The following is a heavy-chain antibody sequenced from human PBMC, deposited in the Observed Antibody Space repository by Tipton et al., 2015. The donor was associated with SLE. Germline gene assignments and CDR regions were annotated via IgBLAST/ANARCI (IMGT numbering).Heavy chain of an antibody. Sequence: SLRLSCAASGFTFTTYAMHWVRQAPGKGLEWVSSISSSSRYIYHAESLKGRFTIFRDNAKNSLYLQMNSLRVEDTAVYFCAGDDYASGITWGQGTLVTVSS. CDR2: ISSSSRYI. CDR1: GFTFTTYA. CDR3: AGDDYASGIT. V-gene: IGHV3-21*03. J-gene: IGHJ5*02. D-gene: IGHD3-10*01.